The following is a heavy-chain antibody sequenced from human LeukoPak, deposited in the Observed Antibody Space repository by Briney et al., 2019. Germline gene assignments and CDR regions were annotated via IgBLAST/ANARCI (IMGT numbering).Heavy chain of an antibody. D-gene: IGHD5/OR15-5a*01. CDR2: INSDGSST. CDR1: GFTFSSYW. V-gene: IGHV3-74*01. CDR3: ARDVYGDYVDY. Sequence: TGGSLRLSCAASGFTFSSYWMHWVRQAPGEGLVWVSRINSDGSSTSYADSVKGRFTISRDNAKNTLYLQMNSLRAEDTAVYYCARDVYGDYVDYGGRGPRVTVSS. J-gene: IGHJ4*02.